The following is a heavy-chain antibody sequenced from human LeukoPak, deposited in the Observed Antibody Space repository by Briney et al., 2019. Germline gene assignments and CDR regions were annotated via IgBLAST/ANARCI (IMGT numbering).Heavy chain of an antibody. CDR2: IYPGDSDT. Sequence: GESLKISCKGSGYTYPTYYIAWVRQMPGKGLEWMGIIYPGDSDTSYSPSFQGQVTISADKSISTAYLHWNSLKASDTAMYYCARLYYNGMDVWGQGTTVTASS. CDR1: GYTYPTYY. V-gene: IGHV5-51*01. CDR3: ARLYYNGMDV. J-gene: IGHJ6*02.